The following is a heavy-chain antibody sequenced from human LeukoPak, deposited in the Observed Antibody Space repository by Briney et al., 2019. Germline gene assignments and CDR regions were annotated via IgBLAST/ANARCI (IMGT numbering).Heavy chain of an antibody. V-gene: IGHV2-5*01. CDR3: AHRSRAYTSSWFLGVFDY. Sequence: SGPTLVKPTQTLTLTCTFSGFSLSTSGVGVGWIRQPPGKALEWLALIYWNDDKRYSPSLKSRLTIIKDTSKNQVVLTLTNVDPVDTATYYCAHRSRAYTSSWFLGVFDYWGQGTLVTVSS. CDR2: IYWNDDK. CDR1: GFSLSTSGVG. D-gene: IGHD5-18*01. J-gene: IGHJ4*02.